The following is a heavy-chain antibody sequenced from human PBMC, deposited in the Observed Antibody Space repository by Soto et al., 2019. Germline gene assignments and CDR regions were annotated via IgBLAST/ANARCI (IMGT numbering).Heavy chain of an antibody. CDR1: GFTFSSYW. CDR3: ARGCPPASIVVVPASRDY. Sequence: EVQLVESGGGLVQPGGSLRLSCAASGFTFSSYWMHWVRQAPGKGLVWVSRITSDGSSTSYADSVKGRFTISRDNAKNTLYLQMTRLRAEATSAYDCARGCPPASIVVVPASRDYWGQGTLDTVAS. V-gene: IGHV3-74*01. D-gene: IGHD2-2*01. CDR2: ITSDGSST. J-gene: IGHJ4*02.